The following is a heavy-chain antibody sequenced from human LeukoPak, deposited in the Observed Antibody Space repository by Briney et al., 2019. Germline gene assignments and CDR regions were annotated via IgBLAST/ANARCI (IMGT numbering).Heavy chain of an antibody. CDR1: GFTFRDYY. CDR2: ISSSGSTI. V-gene: IGHV3-11*04. Sequence: PGGSLRLSCAASGFTFRDYYMSWIRQAPGKGLEWVSYISSSGSTIYYADSVKGRFTISRDNAKTSLYLQMNNLRAEDTAIYYCARQSYYYDSSSYSTDAFDIWGQGTMVTVSS. J-gene: IGHJ3*02. CDR3: ARQSYYYDSSSYSTDAFDI. D-gene: IGHD3-22*01.